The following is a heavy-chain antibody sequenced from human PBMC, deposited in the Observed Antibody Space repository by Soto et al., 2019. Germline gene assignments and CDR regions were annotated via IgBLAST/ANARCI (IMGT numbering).Heavy chain of an antibody. CDR2: FSSTGGST. Sequence: EVQLVESGGGLVQPGRSLRLSCAASGFTFSTYDMSWVRQAPGKGLEWVSLFSSTGGSTFYADSVKGRFTISRDNSKNTLYLQMNSLRAEDTAVYYCAKRAYCSSTTCYHCFDYWGQGTLVTVSS. D-gene: IGHD2-2*01. CDR1: GFTFSTYD. CDR3: AKRAYCSSTTCYHCFDY. V-gene: IGHV3-23*04. J-gene: IGHJ4*02.